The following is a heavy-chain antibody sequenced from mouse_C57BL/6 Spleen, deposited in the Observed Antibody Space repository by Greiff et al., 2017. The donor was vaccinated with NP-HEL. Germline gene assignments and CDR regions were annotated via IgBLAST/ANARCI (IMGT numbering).Heavy chain of an antibody. Sequence: EVQLQQSGPELVKPGASVKMSCKASGYTFTDYNMHWVKQSHGKSLEWIGYINPNNGGTSYNQKFKGKATLTVNKSSSTAYMELRSLTSEDSAVYYCARMSELGRLYYFDYWGQGTTLTVSS. CDR2: INPNNGGT. D-gene: IGHD4-1*01. CDR1: GYTFTDYN. J-gene: IGHJ2*01. V-gene: IGHV1-22*01. CDR3: ARMSELGRLYYFDY.